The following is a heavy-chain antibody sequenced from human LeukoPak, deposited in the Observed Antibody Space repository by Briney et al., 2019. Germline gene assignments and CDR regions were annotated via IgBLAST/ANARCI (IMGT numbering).Heavy chain of an antibody. CDR1: GFTFDDYA. V-gene: IGHV3-43*02. D-gene: IGHD2-8*01. CDR2: ISGAGDTT. J-gene: IGHJ3*02. Sequence: GGSLRFSCAVSGFTFDDYAMHWVRQAPGKGLEWVSLISGAGDTTYYADSVEGRFTISRDYTSNSLYLQMNSLRPEDTALYYCIRDKMAENDAFDMWGLGTMVTVSS. CDR3: IRDKMAENDAFDM.